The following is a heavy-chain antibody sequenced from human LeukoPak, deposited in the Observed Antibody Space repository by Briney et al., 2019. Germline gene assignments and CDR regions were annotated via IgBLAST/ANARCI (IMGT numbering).Heavy chain of an antibody. CDR2: ISAYNGNT. V-gene: IGHV1-18*01. J-gene: IGHJ6*02. CDR1: GYTFTSYG. Sequence: ASVKVSCKASGYTFTSYGISWVRQAPGQGLEWMGWISAYNGNTNYAQKLQGRVTMTIDTSTSTAYMELRSLRSDDTAVYYCARDTQYYDSSGYYGYYYYYGMDVWGQGTTVTVSS. CDR3: ARDTQYYDSSGYYGYYYYYGMDV. D-gene: IGHD3-22*01.